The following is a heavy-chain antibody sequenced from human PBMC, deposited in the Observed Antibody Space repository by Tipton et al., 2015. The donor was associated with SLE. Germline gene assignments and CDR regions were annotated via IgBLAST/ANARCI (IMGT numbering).Heavy chain of an antibody. V-gene: IGHV4-59*01. CDR3: ASELDSSGLYYFDY. D-gene: IGHD3-22*01. J-gene: IGHJ4*02. CDR2: IYYSGST. CDR1: GGSISSYY. Sequence: LRLSCTVSGGSISSYYWTWIRQPPGKGLECIGYIYYSGSTNYNPSLKSRVTISVDTSKNQFSLKLSSVTAADTAVYYCASELDSSGLYYFDYWGQGTLVTVSS.